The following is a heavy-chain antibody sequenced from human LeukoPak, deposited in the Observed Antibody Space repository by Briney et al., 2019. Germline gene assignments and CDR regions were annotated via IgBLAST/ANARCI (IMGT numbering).Heavy chain of an antibody. Sequence: ASVKVSCKASGGTFSNYAMHWVRQAPGQRLEWMGWINAGNGNTKYSQEFQGRVTITRDTSASTAYMELSSLRSEDMAVYYCARDQSNKRGYSYGYLDYWGQGTLVTVSS. V-gene: IGHV1-3*03. CDR1: GGTFSNYA. CDR2: INAGNGNT. D-gene: IGHD5-18*01. CDR3: ARDQSNKRGYSYGYLDY. J-gene: IGHJ4*02.